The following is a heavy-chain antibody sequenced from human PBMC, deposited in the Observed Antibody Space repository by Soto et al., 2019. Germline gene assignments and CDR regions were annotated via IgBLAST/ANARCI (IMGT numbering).Heavy chain of an antibody. V-gene: IGHV4-39*01. J-gene: IGHJ6*02. CDR3: APLSVSLSGPYGIHV. Sequence: PSETLSLTCSVSGYSVTSSDYYWAWIRQPPGKGLEWIGSMFYSGLTYYNPSLKSRVTLSVDTSKNQFSVRLNSVIAADTAVYYCAPLSVSLSGPYGIHVWGQGTTVTVSS. D-gene: IGHD2-15*01. CDR1: GYSVTSSDYY. CDR2: MFYSGLT.